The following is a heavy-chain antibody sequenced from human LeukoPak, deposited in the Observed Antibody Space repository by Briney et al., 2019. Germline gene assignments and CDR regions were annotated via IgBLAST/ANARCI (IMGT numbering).Heavy chain of an antibody. J-gene: IGHJ4*02. CDR1: GFPFISYS. Sequence: GGSLSLSFAASGFPFISYSMNWVRQAPGKGLEWVSSISSSSSYIYYADSVKGRFTISRDNAKNSLYLQMNSLRAEDTAVYYCARGERGTYYYDSSGYSPFDYWGQGTLVTVSS. CDR2: ISSSSSYI. CDR3: ARGERGTYYYDSSGYSPFDY. D-gene: IGHD3-22*01. V-gene: IGHV3-21*01.